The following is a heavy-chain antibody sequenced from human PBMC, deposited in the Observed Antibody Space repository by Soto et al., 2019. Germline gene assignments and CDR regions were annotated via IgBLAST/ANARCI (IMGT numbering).Heavy chain of an antibody. V-gene: IGHV1-69*01. CDR3: ARVFRGLGVQLAGFDP. CDR1: GGTFSSYA. CDR2: IIPIFGTA. J-gene: IGHJ5*02. Sequence: QVQLVQSGAEVKKPGSSVKVSCKASGGTFSSYAISWVRQAPGQGLEWMVGIIPIFGTANYAQKFQGRVTITADESTSKAYRELSRLRAEDTAVYYCARVFRGLGVQLAGFDPWGQGTLVTVSS. D-gene: IGHD3-10*01.